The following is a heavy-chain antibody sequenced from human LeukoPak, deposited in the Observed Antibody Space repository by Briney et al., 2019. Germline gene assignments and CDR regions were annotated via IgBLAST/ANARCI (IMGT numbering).Heavy chain of an antibody. D-gene: IGHD2-15*01. CDR1: GGTFSSYA. Sequence: SVKVSCKASGGTFSSYAISWVRQAPGQGLEWMGRIIPILGIANYAQKFQGRVTITADKSTSTAYMELSSLRSEDTAVYYCARVRGRVVVQEYYFDYWGQGTLVTVSS. CDR2: IIPILGIA. V-gene: IGHV1-69*04. J-gene: IGHJ4*02. CDR3: ARVRGRVVVQEYYFDY.